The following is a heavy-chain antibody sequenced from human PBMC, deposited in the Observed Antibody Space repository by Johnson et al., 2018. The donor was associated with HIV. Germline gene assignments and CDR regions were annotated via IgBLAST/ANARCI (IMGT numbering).Heavy chain of an antibody. Sequence: QVQLVESGGGVVQPGRSLRLSCAASGFTFSSYGMNWVRQAPGTGLEWVAFIRYDGNRRDYADSVNGRFSVSRDNSKNMLFLEMKSLRSEDTGYYFCGREDWNYPIWGQGAKVTVSS. D-gene: IGHD1-7*01. CDR2: IRYDGNRR. CDR1: GFTFSSYG. J-gene: IGHJ3*02. V-gene: IGHV3-30*02. CDR3: GREDWNYPI.